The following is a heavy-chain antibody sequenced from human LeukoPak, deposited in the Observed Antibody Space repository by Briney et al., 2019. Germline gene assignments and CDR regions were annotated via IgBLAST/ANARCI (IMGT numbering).Heavy chain of an antibody. V-gene: IGHV3-30-3*01. CDR1: GFTFSSYA. J-gene: IGHJ6*02. CDR2: ISYDGSNE. CDR3: ARYRNQNSSRGNYYYYGMDV. D-gene: IGHD6-13*01. Sequence: GRSLRLSCAASGFTFSSYAMHCVRQAPGKGLEWVAVISYDGSNEYYADSVKGRVTISRDKSKSRLYLQMNSLRAEDTAVYYCARYRNQNSSRGNYYYYGMDVWGQGTTATVSS.